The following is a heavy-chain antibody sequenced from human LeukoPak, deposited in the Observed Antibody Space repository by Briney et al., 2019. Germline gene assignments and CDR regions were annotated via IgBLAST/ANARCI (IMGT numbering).Heavy chain of an antibody. CDR1: GFTFSNYW. J-gene: IGHJ3*02. CDR3: ARVPCSSTSCPHAFDI. Sequence: GGSLRLSCAASGFTFSNYWMNWVRQVPEKGLEWVANIKHDGSEKYYVDSMKGRFTISRDNAKNSLYLQMNSLRAEDTAVYYCARVPCSSTSCPHAFDIWGQGTMVTVSS. V-gene: IGHV3-7*01. D-gene: IGHD2-2*01. CDR2: IKHDGSEK.